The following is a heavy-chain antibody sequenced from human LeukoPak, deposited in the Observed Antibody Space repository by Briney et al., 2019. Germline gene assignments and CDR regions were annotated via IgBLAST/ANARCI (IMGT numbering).Heavy chain of an antibody. J-gene: IGHJ6*03. Sequence: SETLSLTCTVSGGSISSGTYYWSWIRQPAGKGLAWIGRIYHSGSTYYNPSLKSRVTISVDTSKNQFSLKLSSVTAADTAVYYCARAYYDFWSGYYKGPRYYYYYMDVWGKGTTVTVSS. CDR2: IYHSGST. V-gene: IGHV4-61*10. CDR3: ARAYYDFWSGYYKGPRYYYYYMDV. CDR1: GGSISSGTYY. D-gene: IGHD3-3*01.